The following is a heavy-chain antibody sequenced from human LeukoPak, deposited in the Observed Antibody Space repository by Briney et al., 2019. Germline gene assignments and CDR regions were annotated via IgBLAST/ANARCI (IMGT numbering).Heavy chain of an antibody. J-gene: IGHJ4*02. D-gene: IGHD3-22*01. CDR2: ISWNSGSI. CDR3: AKATDSSGYSPFDY. V-gene: IGHV3-9*01. CDR1: GFTFDDYA. Sequence: GRSLRLSCAASGFTFDDYAMHWVRQPPGKGLEWISGISWNSGSIGYADSVKGRFTISRDNAKNSLYLQMNSLRAEDTALYYCAKATDSSGYSPFDYWGQGTLVTVSS.